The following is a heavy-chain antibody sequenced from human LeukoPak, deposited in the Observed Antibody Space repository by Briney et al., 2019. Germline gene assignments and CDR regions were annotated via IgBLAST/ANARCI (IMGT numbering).Heavy chain of an antibody. D-gene: IGHD1-14*01. CDR1: GFTFSSYG. CDR2: ISYDGSNK. CDR3: AKDVTWPYYYGMDV. Sequence: GSLRLSCAASGFTFSSYGMHWVRQAPGKGLEWVAVISYDGSNKYYADSVKGRFTISRDNSKNTLYLQMNSLRAEDTAVYYCAKDVTWPYYYGMDVWGQGTTVTVSS. J-gene: IGHJ6*02. V-gene: IGHV3-30*18.